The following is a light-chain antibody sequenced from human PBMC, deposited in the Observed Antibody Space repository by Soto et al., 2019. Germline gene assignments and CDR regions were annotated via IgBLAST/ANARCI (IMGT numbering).Light chain of an antibody. V-gene: IGKV1-6*01. CDR3: QQTYSTFVS. CDR2: AAS. J-gene: IGKJ4*01. CDR1: QGIRND. Sequence: AIQLTQSPSSMSASVGDRVTITCRASQGIRNDLGWYQQKPGKAPKLLIYAASSLQSGVPSRFSGSGSGTDFTLTISSLQPEDFGTYYCQQTYSTFVSFGGGTKVDI.